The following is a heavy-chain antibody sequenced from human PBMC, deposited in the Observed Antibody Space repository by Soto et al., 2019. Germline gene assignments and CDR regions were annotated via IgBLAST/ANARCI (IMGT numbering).Heavy chain of an antibody. CDR2: ISSSGSTI. J-gene: IGHJ4*01. V-gene: IGHV3-48*03. CDR1: GFTFSSYE. Sequence: EVQLVESGGGLVQPGGSLRLSCAASGFTFSSYEMNWVRQAPGKGLEWVSYISSSGSTIYYADSVKGRFTISRDNAKNSLYLQMNSLRAEDTAVYYCARSAKNYDSHWGHGTLVTVSS. D-gene: IGHD3-22*01. CDR3: ARSAKNYDSH.